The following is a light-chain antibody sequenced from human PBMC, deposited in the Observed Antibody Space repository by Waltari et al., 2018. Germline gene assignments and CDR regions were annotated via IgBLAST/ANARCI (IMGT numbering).Light chain of an antibody. CDR1: DIENKV. CDR2: DNI. V-gene: IGLV3-21*03. J-gene: IGLJ2*01. CDR3: QLWESAGGHPV. Sequence: SYVLTQPPSLSVAPGRTATFTCGGDDIENKVVNWYQKRPGQAPVLVLYDNIDRPPGSPDRFSGSNARNTATLTITSVEVGDEADYYCQLWESAGGHPVFGGGTTLTVL.